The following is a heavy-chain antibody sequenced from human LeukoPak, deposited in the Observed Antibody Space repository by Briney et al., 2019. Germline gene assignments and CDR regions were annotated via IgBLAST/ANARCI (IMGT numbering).Heavy chain of an antibody. D-gene: IGHD4/OR15-4a*01. CDR2: IKQDGSEK. V-gene: IGHV3-7*01. CDR3: ARARAFDY. J-gene: IGHJ4*02. Sequence: GGSLRLSCVASGFTFSSYWMSWVRQAPGKGLEWVANIKQDGSEKYYVDSVKGRFTISRDNAKNSLYLQMNSLRAEDTAVYYCARARAFDYWGQGTLVTVSS. CDR1: GFTFSSYW.